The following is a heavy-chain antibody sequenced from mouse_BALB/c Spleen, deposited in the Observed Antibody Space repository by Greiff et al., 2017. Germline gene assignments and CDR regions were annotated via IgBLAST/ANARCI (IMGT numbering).Heavy chain of an antibody. Sequence: EVQGVESGGGLVQPGGSRKLSCAASGFTFSSFGMHWVRQAPEKGLEWVAYISSGSSTIYYADTVKGRFTISRDNPKNTLFLQMTSLRSEDTAMYYCARFYYGNFFDYWGQGTTLTVSS. V-gene: IGHV5-17*02. J-gene: IGHJ2*01. CDR2: ISSGSSTI. CDR3: ARFYYGNFFDY. CDR1: GFTFSSFG. D-gene: IGHD2-1*01.